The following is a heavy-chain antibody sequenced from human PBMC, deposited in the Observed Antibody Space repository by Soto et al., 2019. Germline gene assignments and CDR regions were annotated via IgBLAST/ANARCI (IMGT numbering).Heavy chain of an antibody. J-gene: IGHJ5*02. CDR2: IYYSGST. CDR3: ARVMDCSGGSCYAIGVIDP. Sequence: SETLSLTCTVSGGSISSGCYYWSWIRQHPGKGLEWIGYIYYSGSTYYNPSLKSRVTISVDTSKNQFSLKLSSVTAADTAVYYCARVMDCSGGSCYAIGVIDPWGQGTLVTVSS. CDR1: GGSISSGCYY. D-gene: IGHD2-15*01. V-gene: IGHV4-31*03.